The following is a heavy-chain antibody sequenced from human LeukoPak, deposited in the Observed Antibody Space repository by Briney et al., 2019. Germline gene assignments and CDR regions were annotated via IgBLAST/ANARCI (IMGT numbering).Heavy chain of an antibody. D-gene: IGHD3-22*01. CDR1: GYSFISTG. CDR2: ISPYNGNT. J-gene: IGHJ3*02. Sequence: ASVKVSCKASGYSFISTGINWLRQAPGHGLEWMGWISPYNGNTNYAQQFQNRVTLTTDTSSRTSYMELRSLRSEDTAVYYCAREAPITMTGYVFDIWGQGTMVTVSS. V-gene: IGHV1-18*01. CDR3: AREAPITMTGYVFDI.